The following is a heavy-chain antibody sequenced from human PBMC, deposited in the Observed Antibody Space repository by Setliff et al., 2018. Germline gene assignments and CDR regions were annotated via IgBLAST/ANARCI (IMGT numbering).Heavy chain of an antibody. D-gene: IGHD4-17*01. Sequence: GGSLRLSCAASGFTFNTYAMHWVRQAPGKGLEWLAVISYDGINKYYADSVRGRSDISRDNSKNTLYLRMSSLRPEDTAIYYCARGADYGDYVGPGYWGQGTLVTVSS. V-gene: IGHV3-30*15. CDR3: ARGADYGDYVGPGY. CDR1: GFTFNTYA. CDR2: ISYDGINK. J-gene: IGHJ4*02.